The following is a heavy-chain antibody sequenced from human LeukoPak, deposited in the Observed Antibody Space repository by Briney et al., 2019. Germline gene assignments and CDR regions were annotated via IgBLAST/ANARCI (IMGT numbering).Heavy chain of an antibody. CDR1: GFTFDDYG. V-gene: IGHV3-20*04. J-gene: IGHJ4*02. D-gene: IGHD3-10*01. Sequence: GGSLRLSCAASGFTFDDYGMSWVRQAPGKGLEWVSGINWSGGSTGYADSVKGRFTISRDNAKNSLYLQMNSLRAEDTALYYCASSKNKYYYGSGSYLNYWGQGTLVTVSS. CDR2: INWSGGST. CDR3: ASSKNKYYYGSGSYLNY.